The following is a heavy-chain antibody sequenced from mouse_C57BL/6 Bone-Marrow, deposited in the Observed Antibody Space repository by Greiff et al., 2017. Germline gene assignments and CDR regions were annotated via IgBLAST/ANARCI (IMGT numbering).Heavy chain of an antibody. CDR1: GIDFSRYW. Sequence: EVKLLESGGGLVQPGGSLKLSCAASGIDFSRYWMSWVRRAPGKGLEWIGEINPDSSTINYAPSLKDKFIISRDNAKNTLYLQMSKVRSEDTALYDCARSRGGSSHAMDYWGQGTSVTVSS. CDR2: INPDSSTI. D-gene: IGHD1-1*01. CDR3: ARSRGGSSHAMDY. J-gene: IGHJ4*01. V-gene: IGHV4-1*01.